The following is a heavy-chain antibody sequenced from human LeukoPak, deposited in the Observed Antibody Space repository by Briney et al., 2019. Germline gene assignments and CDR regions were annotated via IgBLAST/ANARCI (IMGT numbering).Heavy chain of an antibody. CDR3: ARVGNSYGLTRMGYYFDY. CDR2: IYYSGST. Sequence: SETLSLTCTVSGGSISSYYWSWIRQPPGKGLEWIGYIYYSGSTNYNPSLKSRVTISVDTSKNQFSLKLSSVTAADTAVYYCARVGNSYGLTRMGYYFDYWGQGTLVTVSS. J-gene: IGHJ4*02. D-gene: IGHD5-18*01. CDR1: GGSISSYY. V-gene: IGHV4-59*08.